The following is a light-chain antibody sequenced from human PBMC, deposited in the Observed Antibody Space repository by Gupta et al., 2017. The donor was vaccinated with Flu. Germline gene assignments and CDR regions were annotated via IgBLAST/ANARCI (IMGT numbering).Light chain of an antibody. CDR1: SLRNFY. Sequence: SSELTQDPAVSVALGQTVRITCQGDSLRNFYASWYQQRPGQAPGLVIYGENSRPSGIPERFSASSSGNTASLTITGAQAEDEANYYCNSRDSRGTLFGGGTKLTVL. V-gene: IGLV3-19*01. CDR3: NSRDSRGTL. J-gene: IGLJ2*01. CDR2: GEN.